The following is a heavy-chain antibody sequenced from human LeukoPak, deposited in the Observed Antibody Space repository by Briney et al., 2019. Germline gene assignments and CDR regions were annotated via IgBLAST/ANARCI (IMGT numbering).Heavy chain of an antibody. CDR3: ARHFDNGDYKKTFDI. V-gene: IGHV4-39*01. CDR2: IHHTGRA. D-gene: IGHD4-17*01. CDR1: GGSISNTTYY. Sequence: PSETLSLTCSVFGGSISNTTYYWVWIRQPPGKGLECIASIHHTGRAYYNPSLKSRVTISADTSKNHFSLKLSSVTAADTAVYYCARHFDNGDYKKTFDIWGQGTMVTVSS. J-gene: IGHJ3*02.